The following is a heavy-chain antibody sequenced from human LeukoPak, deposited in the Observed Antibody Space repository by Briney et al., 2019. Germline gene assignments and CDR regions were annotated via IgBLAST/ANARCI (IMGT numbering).Heavy chain of an antibody. CDR2: ISWNSGSI. J-gene: IGHJ6*02. V-gene: IGHV3-9*01. CDR1: GFTFDDYA. CDR3: ARVLRDYYYGMDV. D-gene: IGHD2/OR15-2a*01. Sequence: GGSLRLSCAASGFTFDDYAMHWVRQAPGKGLEWVSGISWNSGSIGYADSVKGRFTISRDNAKNSLYLQMNSLRAEDTALYYCARVLRDYYYGMDVWGRGTTVTVSS.